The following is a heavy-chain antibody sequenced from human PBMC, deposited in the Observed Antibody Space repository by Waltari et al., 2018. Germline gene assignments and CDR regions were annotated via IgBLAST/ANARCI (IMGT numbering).Heavy chain of an antibody. CDR1: AGSISSSSYY. CDR3: ARHASGWTQDYYYMDV. D-gene: IGHD6-19*01. Sequence: QLQLQESGPGLVKPSETLSLTCTVSAGSISSSSYYWGWLRQPPGKGLEWIGSIYYSGSTYYNPSLKSRVTISVDTSKNQFSLKLSSVTAADTAVYYCARHASGWTQDYYYMDVWGKGTTVTVSS. V-gene: IGHV4-39*01. CDR2: IYYSGST. J-gene: IGHJ6*03.